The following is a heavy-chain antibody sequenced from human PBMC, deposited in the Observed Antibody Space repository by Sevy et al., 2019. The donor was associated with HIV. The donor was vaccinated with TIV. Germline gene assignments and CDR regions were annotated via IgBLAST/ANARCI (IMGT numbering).Heavy chain of an antibody. V-gene: IGHV4-59*01. J-gene: IGHJ3*02. D-gene: IGHD3-10*01. Sequence: SETLSLTCTVSGGSISSYYWSWIRQPPGKGLEWIGYIYYSGSTNYNPSLKSRVTISVDTSKNQFSLKLSSVTAADTAVYYCARDRLLWFGESYAFDIWGQGTMVTVSS. CDR1: GGSISSYY. CDR3: ARDRLLWFGESYAFDI. CDR2: IYYSGST.